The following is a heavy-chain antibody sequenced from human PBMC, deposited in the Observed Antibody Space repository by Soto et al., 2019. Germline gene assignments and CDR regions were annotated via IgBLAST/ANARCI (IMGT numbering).Heavy chain of an antibody. D-gene: IGHD3-16*01. CDR1: GFTVSSYA. J-gene: IGHJ4*02. CDR2: ISGGDGSP. CDR3: AKWHTYHYDSLAFSGFDC. Sequence: GGSLRLSCVAAGFTVSSYAMTWVRQAPGKGLEWVSAISGGDGSPSYADSAKGRFTISRDNSKNTLYLHMNSLRADDTAAYYCAKWHTYHYDSLAFSGFDCWGQGTQVTVSS. V-gene: IGHV3-23*01.